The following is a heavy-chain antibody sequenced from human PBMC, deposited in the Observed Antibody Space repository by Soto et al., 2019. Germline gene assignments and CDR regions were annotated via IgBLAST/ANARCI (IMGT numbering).Heavy chain of an antibody. J-gene: IGHJ4*02. CDR1: GFTFSSCV. CDR2: ISSSSSYI. V-gene: IGHV3-21*01. CDR3: ARKMTGFDY. Sequence: TGGSLILSWAASGFTFSSCVMNWVRQAPGKGLEWVSSISSSSSYIYYADSVKGRFTISRDNAKNSLYLQMNSLRAEDTAVYYCARKMTGFDYWGQGTLVTVSS.